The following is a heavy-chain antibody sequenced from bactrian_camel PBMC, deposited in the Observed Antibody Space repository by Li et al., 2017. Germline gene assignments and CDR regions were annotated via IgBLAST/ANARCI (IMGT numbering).Heavy chain of an antibody. CDR1: GNAHNSNY. J-gene: IGHJ6*01. CDR3: AADQDPAFPCCLVVAETDPLSDFRD. V-gene: IGHV3S53*01. D-gene: IGHD2*01. Sequence: HVQLVESGGGSVQAGGSLRLSCVASGNAHNSNYMGWFRQSPGKQREGVADIESDGSRNYADSVKGRFSIWKDDAENIMYLQMNSLKAEDTAMYYCAADQDPAFPCCLVVAETDPLSDFRDWGQGTQVTVS. CDR2: IESDGSR.